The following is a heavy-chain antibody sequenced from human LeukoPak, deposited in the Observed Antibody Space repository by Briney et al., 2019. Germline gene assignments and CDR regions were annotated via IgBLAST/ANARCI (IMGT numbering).Heavy chain of an antibody. J-gene: IGHJ4*02. CDR3: ARETAVAGTYYSDY. D-gene: IGHD6-19*01. CDR1: GFTFSSYW. CDR2: ISIDGSIT. V-gene: IGHV3-74*01. Sequence: GGSLRLSCAASGFTFSSYWMHWVRQAPGKGLVWVSRISIDGSITTYADSVKGRFTTSRDNAKNTLYLQMNSLRAEDTAVYYCARETAVAGTYYSDYWGQGTLVTVSS.